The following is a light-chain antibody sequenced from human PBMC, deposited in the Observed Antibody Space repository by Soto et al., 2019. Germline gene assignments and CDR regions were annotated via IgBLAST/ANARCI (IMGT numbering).Light chain of an antibody. Sequence: DIQMTQSPSSLSASVGDRVTIICRASQSVSTRLAWYQQKPGKAPKLLIYAASSLQSGVPSRFSGSGSETDFTLTISSLQPDDFAIYYCQQYTTYSRTFGQGTRWIT. CDR1: QSVSTR. CDR2: AAS. V-gene: IGKV1-5*02. J-gene: IGKJ1*01. CDR3: QQYTTYSRT.